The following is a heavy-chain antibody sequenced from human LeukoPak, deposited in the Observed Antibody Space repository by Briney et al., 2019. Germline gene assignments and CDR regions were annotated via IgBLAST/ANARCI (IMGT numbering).Heavy chain of an antibody. CDR2: MNPNSGNT. D-gene: IGHD1-26*01. J-gene: IGHJ4*02. V-gene: IGHV1-8*01. Sequence: GASVKVSCKASGYTFTSYDINWVRQATGQGLEWMGWMNPNSGNTGYAQKFQGRVTMTRNTSISTAYMELSSLRSEDTAVYYCARNVRIGGSYLFDYWGQGTLVTVSS. CDR3: ARNVRIGGSYLFDY. CDR1: GYTFTSYD.